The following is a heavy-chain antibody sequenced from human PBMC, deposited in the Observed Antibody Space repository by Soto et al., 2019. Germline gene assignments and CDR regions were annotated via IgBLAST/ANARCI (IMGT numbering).Heavy chain of an antibody. Sequence: SETLSLTCTVSGGSISSGGYYWSWIRQHPGKGLEWIGYIYYSGSTYYNPSLKSRVTISVDTSKNQFSLKLSSVTAADTAVYYCASLSITMVRGVTDTFFDYWGQGTLVTVSS. CDR2: IYYSGST. D-gene: IGHD3-10*01. V-gene: IGHV4-31*03. J-gene: IGHJ4*02. CDR3: ASLSITMVRGVTDTFFDY. CDR1: GGSISSGGYY.